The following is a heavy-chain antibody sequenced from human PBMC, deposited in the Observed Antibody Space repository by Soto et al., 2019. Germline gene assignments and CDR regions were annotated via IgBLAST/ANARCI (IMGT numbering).Heavy chain of an antibody. D-gene: IGHD3-10*01. CDR3: ARDSMVRGAIYYYYAMDV. V-gene: IGHV1-2*02. Sequence: QVQLVQSGAEVKKPGASVKVSCKASGYTFTGYYMHWVRQAPGQGLEWMGWINPNSGATNYAQDSQGRVTMTRDTSISTVYMELSRLRSDDTAVYHCARDSMVRGAIYYYYAMDVWGQGTTVTVSS. CDR1: GYTFTGYY. J-gene: IGHJ6*02. CDR2: INPNSGAT.